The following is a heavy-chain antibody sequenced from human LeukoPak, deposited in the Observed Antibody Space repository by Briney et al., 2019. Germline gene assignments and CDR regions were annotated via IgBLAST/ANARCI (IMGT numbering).Heavy chain of an antibody. Sequence: ASVKVSCKASGYTFTSYAMHWVRQAPGQRLEWMGWINAGNGNTKYSQEFQGRVTITRDTSASTAYMELSSLRSEDMAVYYCARETAVAGTRWYFDLWGRGTLVTVSS. V-gene: IGHV1-3*03. CDR2: INAGNGNT. CDR1: GYTFTSYA. CDR3: ARETAVAGTRWYFDL. J-gene: IGHJ2*01. D-gene: IGHD6-19*01.